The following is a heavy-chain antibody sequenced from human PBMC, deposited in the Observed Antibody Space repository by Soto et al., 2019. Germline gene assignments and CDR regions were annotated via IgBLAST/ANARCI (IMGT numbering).Heavy chain of an antibody. CDR2: IRGSGGTT. Sequence: EVQLLESGGGLVQPGRSLRLSCAASGFTFSNYAMSWVRQAPGQGLDWVSAIRGSGGTTYYADSVKGRFPISRDNSKNTLFLQMNSLRAEDAAVYYCAKFFVETGSNSGWPWSFHYWGQGTLVTVSS. D-gene: IGHD6-25*01. J-gene: IGHJ4*02. CDR3: AKFFVETGSNSGWPWSFHY. CDR1: GFTFSNYA. V-gene: IGHV3-23*01.